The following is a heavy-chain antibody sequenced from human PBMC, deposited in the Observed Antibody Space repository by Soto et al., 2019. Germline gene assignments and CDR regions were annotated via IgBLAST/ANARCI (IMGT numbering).Heavy chain of an antibody. CDR2: ISSSSSYI. CDR3: GRDPAVEFFGVVMDV. J-gene: IGHJ6*02. Sequence: PGGSLRLSCAASGFTFSSYSMSWVRQAPGKGLEWVSSISSSSSYIYYADSVKGRFTISRDNAKNSLYLQMNSLRAEDTAVYYCGRDPAVEFFGVVMDVWGQGTTVTVSS. D-gene: IGHD3-3*01. V-gene: IGHV3-21*01. CDR1: GFTFSSYS.